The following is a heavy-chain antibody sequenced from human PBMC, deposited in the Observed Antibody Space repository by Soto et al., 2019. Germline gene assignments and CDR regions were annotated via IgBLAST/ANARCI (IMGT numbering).Heavy chain of an antibody. D-gene: IGHD6-13*01. V-gene: IGHV3-23*01. J-gene: IGHJ6*02. CDR3: AKGAAAGFYYYYGMDV. Sequence: PGGSLRLSCTASGSTFSSYAMSWVRQAPGKGLEWVSAISGGGSTYYADSVKGRFTISRDNSKNTLYLQMNSLRAEDTAVYYCAKGAAAGFYYYYGMDVWGQGTTVTVSS. CDR2: ISGGGST. CDR1: GSTFSSYA.